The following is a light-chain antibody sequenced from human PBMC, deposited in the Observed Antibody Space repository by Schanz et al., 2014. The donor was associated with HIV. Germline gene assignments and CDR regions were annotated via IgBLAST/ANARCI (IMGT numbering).Light chain of an antibody. CDR3: QQPASYPLT. J-gene: IGKJ4*01. CDR1: QGISTY. CDR2: AAS. V-gene: IGKV1-17*03. Sequence: IQMTQSPSTVSASVGDRVTITCRASQGISTYLAWFQQKPGTVPKRLIYAASSLQGGVPSRFSGSGSGTDFTLTISSLQPEDFATYYCQQPASYPLTFGGGTKVEIK.